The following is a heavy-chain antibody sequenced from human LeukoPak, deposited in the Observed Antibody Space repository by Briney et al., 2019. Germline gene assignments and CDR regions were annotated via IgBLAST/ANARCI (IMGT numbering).Heavy chain of an antibody. CDR2: IYYSGST. CDR1: GGSISSGGYY. D-gene: IGHD2-2*01. CDR3: ARDRGYCSSTSCHIWFDP. Sequence: PSETLSLTCTVSGGSISSGGYYWSWIRQHPGKGLEWIGYIYYSGSTYYNPSLKSRVTISVDTSKNQFSLKLSSVTAADTAVYYCARDRGYCSSTSCHIWFDPWGQGTLVTVSS. V-gene: IGHV4-31*03. J-gene: IGHJ5*02.